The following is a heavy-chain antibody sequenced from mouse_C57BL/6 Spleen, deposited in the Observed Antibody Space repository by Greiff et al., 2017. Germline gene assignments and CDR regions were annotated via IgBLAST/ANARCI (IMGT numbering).Heavy chain of an antibody. D-gene: IGHD1-1*01. V-gene: IGHV1-64*01. CDR2: IHPNSGST. CDR1: GYTFTSYW. J-gene: IGHJ1*03. CDR3: ARRTTERYFDV. Sequence: QVQLQQPGAELVKPGASVKLSCKASGYTFTSYWMHWVKQRPGQGLEWIGMIHPNSGSTNYNEKFKSKATLTVDKSSSTASMQLSSLTSEDSAVYYCARRTTERYFDVWGTGTTVTVSS.